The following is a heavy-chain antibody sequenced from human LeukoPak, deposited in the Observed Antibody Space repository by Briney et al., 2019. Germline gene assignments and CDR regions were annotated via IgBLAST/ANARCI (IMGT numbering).Heavy chain of an antibody. CDR2: IKQDGGAK. CDR3: ARDGAGYGYYMDV. CDR1: GFTFNSYW. Sequence: PGGSLRLSCAASGFTFNSYWMSWVRQAPGKGLEWVANIKQDGGAKYYVDSVRGRFTISRDNAKNSLYLQMSSLRADDTAVYYCARDGAGYGYYMDVWGKGTTVTVSS. D-gene: IGHD4-17*01. V-gene: IGHV3-7*01. J-gene: IGHJ6*03.